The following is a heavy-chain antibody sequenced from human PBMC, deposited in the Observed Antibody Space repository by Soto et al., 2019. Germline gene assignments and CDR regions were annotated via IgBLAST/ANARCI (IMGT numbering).Heavy chain of an antibody. CDR1: GYTFSSYY. V-gene: IGHV1-18*01. CDR3: ARDSPPSFV. Sequence: QVQLVQSGAEVKKPGASVKVSCKASGYTFSSYYISWLRQAPGQGLEWLGWISAYNGNTNFAQKLQGRVTMTTDTATSTAYMELMSLRSDDTAVYYWARDSPPSFVWGQGTTVTVSS. CDR2: ISAYNGNT. J-gene: IGHJ6*02.